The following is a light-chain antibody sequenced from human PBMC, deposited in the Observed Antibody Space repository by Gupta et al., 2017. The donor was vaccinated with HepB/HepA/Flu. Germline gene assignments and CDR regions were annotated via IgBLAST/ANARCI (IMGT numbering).Light chain of an antibody. V-gene: IGKV3-11*01. CDR3: QQRSNGPRAVT. J-gene: IGKJ4*01. CDR2: DAS. Sequence: EIVLTQSPATLSLSPGERATLSCRASQSVSSYLAWYQQKPGQAPRLLIYDASNRATGIPARFSGSGSGTDFTLTISSLEPEDFAVYYCQQRSNGPRAVTFGGGTKVEIK. CDR1: QSVSSY.